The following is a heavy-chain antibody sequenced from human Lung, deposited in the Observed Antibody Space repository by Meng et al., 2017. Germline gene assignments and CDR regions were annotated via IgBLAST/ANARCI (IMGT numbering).Heavy chain of an antibody. CDR2: IDPKSGDT. V-gene: IGHV1-2*06. Sequence: QVELVQAGAELKQPGASVKVSCKPSGYNFPDYWLHWVRRAPGQGLEWMGRIDPKSGDTHYAQRFQGRVTMTGDTSISTAYMELSGLRSDDTAMYYCARDEDISAAGKLFGDYWGQGTLVTVSS. J-gene: IGHJ4*02. D-gene: IGHD6-13*01. CDR3: ARDEDISAAGKLFGDY. CDR1: GYNFPDYW.